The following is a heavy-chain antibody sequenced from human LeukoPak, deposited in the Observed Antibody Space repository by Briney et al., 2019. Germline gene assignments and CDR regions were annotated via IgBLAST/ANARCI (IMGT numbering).Heavy chain of an antibody. CDR1: GFTFSNYG. Sequence: GGSLRLSCAAYGFTFSNYGMSWVRQAPGKGLEWVSGISGSGRSTYYADSVKGRFTISRDNSKNTLYLQMNSLRAEDTAVYYCAKGKVTPPFDYWGQGTLVTVSS. J-gene: IGHJ4*02. CDR3: AKGKVTPPFDY. CDR2: ISGSGRST. D-gene: IGHD5-18*01. V-gene: IGHV3-23*01.